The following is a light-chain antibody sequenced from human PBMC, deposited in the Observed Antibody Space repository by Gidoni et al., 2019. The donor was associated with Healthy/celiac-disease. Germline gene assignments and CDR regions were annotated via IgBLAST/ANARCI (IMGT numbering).Light chain of an antibody. V-gene: IGKV1D-13*01. CDR3: QQFNNYPFT. Sequence: AIQLTQSPSSLSASVGDRVTITCRASQGISSALAWYRQKPGKAPKLLIYAASRLESGVPSRFSGSGSGTDFTFTISSLQPEDFATYYCQQFNNYPFTFGPGTKVDIK. CDR2: AAS. J-gene: IGKJ3*01. CDR1: QGISSA.